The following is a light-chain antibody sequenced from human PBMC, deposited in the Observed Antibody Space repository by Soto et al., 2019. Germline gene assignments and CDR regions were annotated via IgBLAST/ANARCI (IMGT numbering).Light chain of an antibody. J-gene: IGLJ1*01. V-gene: IGLV2-14*01. CDR2: DVS. Sequence: QSVLPQPASVSGSPGQSSTISCTGTSSDVGGYNYVSWYQQHPGKAPKLMIYDVSNRPSGVSNRFSGSKSGNTASLTISGLQAEDEADYYCSSYTSSSTDYVFGTGTKAPS. CDR1: SSDVGGYNY. CDR3: SSYTSSSTDYV.